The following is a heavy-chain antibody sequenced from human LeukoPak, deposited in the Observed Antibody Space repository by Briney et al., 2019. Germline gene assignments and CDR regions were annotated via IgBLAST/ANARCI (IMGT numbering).Heavy chain of an antibody. CDR2: MNPNSGNT. D-gene: IGHD3-10*01. CDR3: ARRKPTSGAQYWFDP. Sequence: GASVKVSCKASGYTFTSYDINWVRQATGQALVLMGSMNPNSGNTGYAQEFQGRVTMTRDTSISTAYMELSSLTSEDTAVYYCARRKPTSGAQYWFDPWGQGTLVTVSS. CDR1: GYTFTSYD. V-gene: IGHV1-8*01. J-gene: IGHJ5*02.